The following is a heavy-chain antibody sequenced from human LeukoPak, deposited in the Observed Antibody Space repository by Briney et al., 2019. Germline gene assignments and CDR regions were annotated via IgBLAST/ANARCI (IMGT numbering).Heavy chain of an antibody. CDR3: ARSRGVVPAAFDY. J-gene: IGHJ4*02. CDR2: IYYSGST. D-gene: IGHD2-2*01. CDR1: GGSISSHH. V-gene: IGHV4-59*11. Sequence: SETLSLTCTVSGGSISSHHWSWIRQPPGKGLEWIGYIYYSGSTNYNPSLKSRVTISVDTSKNQFSLKLSSVTAADTAMYYCARSRGVVPAAFDYWGQGTLVTVSS.